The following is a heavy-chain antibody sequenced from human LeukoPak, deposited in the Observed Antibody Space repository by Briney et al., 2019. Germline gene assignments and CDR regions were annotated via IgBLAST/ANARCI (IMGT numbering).Heavy chain of an antibody. CDR1: GFSLITGEVR. V-gene: IGHV2-5*02. D-gene: IGHD2-15*01. J-gene: IGHJ4*02. CDR3: TRGSLEGGFDY. Sequence: GSCPTLVNPTQTLTLTCTFSGFSLITGEVRVAWIRQPPGKALEWLALIYWDDNKRYSPSLKSRLTITKDTSKNQVVLTMNNMDPVDTATYYCTRGSLEGGFDYWGQGTLVTVSS. CDR2: IYWDDNK.